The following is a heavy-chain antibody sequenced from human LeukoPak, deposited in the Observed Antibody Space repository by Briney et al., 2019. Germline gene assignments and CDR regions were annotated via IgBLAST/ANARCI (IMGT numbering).Heavy chain of an antibody. CDR3: ARVEGLYCGGDCYAA. J-gene: IGHJ5*02. CDR2: ISSSSSYI. V-gene: IGHV3-21*01. D-gene: IGHD2-21*02. Sequence: GGSLRLSCAASGFTFSSYSMNWVRQAPGKGLEWVSSISSSSSYIYYADSVKGRFTISRDNAKNSLYLQMNSLRAEDTAVYYCARVEGLYCGGDCYAAWGQGTLVTVSS. CDR1: GFTFSSYS.